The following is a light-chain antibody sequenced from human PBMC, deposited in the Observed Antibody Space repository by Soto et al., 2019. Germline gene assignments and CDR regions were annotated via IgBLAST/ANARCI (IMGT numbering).Light chain of an antibody. Sequence: DIQMTQSPSSLSASVGDRVTITCRTSQSVSTYLNWYQQKPGKAPKLLIYGASSLQSGVPSRFSGSGSGTDFTLTISSLQPEDFATYYCQQSYSTPITFGPGTKVDIK. V-gene: IGKV1-39*01. CDR3: QQSYSTPIT. CDR1: QSVSTY. CDR2: GAS. J-gene: IGKJ3*01.